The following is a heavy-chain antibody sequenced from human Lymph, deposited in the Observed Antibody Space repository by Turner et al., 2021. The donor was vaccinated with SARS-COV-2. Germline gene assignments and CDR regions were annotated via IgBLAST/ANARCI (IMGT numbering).Heavy chain of an antibody. V-gene: IGHV3-30*01. D-gene: IGHD3-22*01. J-gene: IGHJ4*02. CDR2: ISYDESDK. Sequence: QVQLVESGGGVVQPGRALRLSGAAAGFPFSSCAMHLVRQAPGKGLEWVAFISYDESDKYYADSVKGRFTFSRDNSKNTLYLRMNSLRAEDTAVYNCARDRDSSGWVDYWGQGTLVTVSS. CDR3: ARDRDSSGWVDY. CDR1: GFPFSSCA.